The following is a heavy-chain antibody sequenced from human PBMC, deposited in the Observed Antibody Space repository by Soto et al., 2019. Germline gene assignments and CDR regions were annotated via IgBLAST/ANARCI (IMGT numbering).Heavy chain of an antibody. V-gene: IGHV3-30-3*01. J-gene: IGHJ6*02. CDR3: ARDLNLHPRRTYYDFWSGYYTPHYYYGMDV. D-gene: IGHD3-3*01. Sequence: PXGSLRLSCAASGFTFSSYSMHWVRQAPGKGLEWVAVISYDGSNRYYADSVKGRFTISRDNSKNTLYLQMNSLRAEDTAVYYCARDLNLHPRRTYYDFWSGYYTPHYYYGMDVWGPGTTVTVS. CDR1: GFTFSSYS. CDR2: ISYDGSNR.